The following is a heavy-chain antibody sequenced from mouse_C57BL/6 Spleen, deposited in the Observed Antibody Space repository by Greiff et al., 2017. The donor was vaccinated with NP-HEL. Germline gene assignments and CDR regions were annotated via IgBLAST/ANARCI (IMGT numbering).Heavy chain of an antibody. V-gene: IGHV1-82*01. CDR3: AYYYSNYHY. D-gene: IGHD2-5*01. J-gene: IGHJ2*01. CDR1: GYAFSSSW. CDR2: IYPGDGDT. Sequence: VHLVESGPELVKPGASVKISCKASGYAFSSSWMNWVKQRPGKGLEWIGRIYPGDGDTNYNGKFKGKATLTADKSSSTAYMQLSSLTSEDSAVYFCAYYYSNYHYWGQGTTLTVSS.